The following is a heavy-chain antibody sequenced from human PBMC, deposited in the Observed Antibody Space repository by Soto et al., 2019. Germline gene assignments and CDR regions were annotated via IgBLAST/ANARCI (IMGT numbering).Heavy chain of an antibody. CDR2: IIPIFGTA. CDR1: GGTFSSYA. Sequence: QVQLVQSGAEVKKPGSSVKVSCKASGGTFSSYAISCVRQAPGQGLEWMGGIIPIFGTANYAQKFQGRVTITADESTSTAYMELSSLRSEDTAVYYCARSITGTVSYYYGMDVWGQGTTVTVSS. D-gene: IGHD1-20*01. V-gene: IGHV1-69*12. J-gene: IGHJ6*02. CDR3: ARSITGTVSYYYGMDV.